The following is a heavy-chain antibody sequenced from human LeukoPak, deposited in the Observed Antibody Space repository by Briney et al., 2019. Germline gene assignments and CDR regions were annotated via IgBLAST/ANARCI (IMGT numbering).Heavy chain of an antibody. CDR2: IWYDGSNK. CDR3: ARERRASCGDYGLDY. J-gene: IGHJ4*02. CDR1: GFTFSSYG. D-gene: IGHD4-17*01. V-gene: IGHV3-33*01. Sequence: GGPLRLSRAASGFTFSSYGMHWVRQAPGKGPEWVAVIWYDGSNKYYADSVKARFNISRDNYKNTLYLQMNSLRAEDRAVYFCARERRASCGDYGLDYWGRGTVVSVSS.